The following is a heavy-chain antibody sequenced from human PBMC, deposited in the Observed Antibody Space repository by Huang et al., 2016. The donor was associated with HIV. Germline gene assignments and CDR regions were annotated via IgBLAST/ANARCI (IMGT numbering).Heavy chain of an antibody. CDR2: ISSSSSYI. CDR3: ARVSWLDREYSSSSGYYYYGMDV. J-gene: IGHJ6*02. Sequence: EVQLVESGGGLVKPGGSLRLSCAASGFTFRSYSMNWVRPAPGKGLEVVSSISSSSSYIDYADSVKGRFTISRDNAKNSLYLQMNSLRAEDTAVYYCARVSWLDREYSSSSGYYYYGMDVWGQGTTVTVSS. D-gene: IGHD6-6*01. CDR1: GFTFRSYS. V-gene: IGHV3-21*01.